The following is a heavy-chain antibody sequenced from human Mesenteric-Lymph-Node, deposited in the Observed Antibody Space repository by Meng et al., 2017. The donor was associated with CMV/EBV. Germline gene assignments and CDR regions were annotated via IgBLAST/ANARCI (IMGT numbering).Heavy chain of an antibody. J-gene: IGHJ4*02. D-gene: IGHD1-26*01. CDR3: AKDGEAGGTTTDY. Sequence: CAGAGFPFSSYARGWVRQAPGKGLEWVATICGGGSTSYYADSVRGRFTIARHNSKNSVLRQMTRLGAEETAVYCCAKDGEAGGTTTDYWGQGTLVTVSS. CDR1: GFPFSSYA. V-gene: IGHV3-23*01. CDR2: ICGGGSTS.